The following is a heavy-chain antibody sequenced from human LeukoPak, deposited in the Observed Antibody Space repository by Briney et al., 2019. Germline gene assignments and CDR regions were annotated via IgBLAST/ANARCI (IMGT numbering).Heavy chain of an antibody. CDR2: ISGSGGST. CDR1: GFTFSSFA. J-gene: IGHJ6*02. D-gene: IGHD2-21*02. CDR3: AKAGGDYYYYYGMDA. V-gene: IGHV3-23*01. Sequence: GGSLRLSCAASGFTFSSFAMSWVRQAPGKGLECVSAISGSGGSTYYADSVKGRFTISRDNSKNTLYLQMNSLRAEDTAVYYCAKAGGDYYYYYGMDAWGQGTTVTVSS.